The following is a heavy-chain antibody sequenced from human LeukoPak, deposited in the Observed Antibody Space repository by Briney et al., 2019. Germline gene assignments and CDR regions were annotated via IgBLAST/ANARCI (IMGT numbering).Heavy chain of an antibody. CDR1: GFTFSNYW. CDR3: ATLRITIFGVVNEFGT. D-gene: IGHD3-3*01. Sequence: PGGSLRLSCEGSGFTFSNYWMTWVRQPPGKGLEWVANIKTDGSEKHYADSVEGRFTISRDNAKNSLYLQMNSLRAEDTAVYYCATLRITIFGVVNEFGTWGQGTLVTVSS. V-gene: IGHV3-7*01. J-gene: IGHJ5*02. CDR2: IKTDGSEK.